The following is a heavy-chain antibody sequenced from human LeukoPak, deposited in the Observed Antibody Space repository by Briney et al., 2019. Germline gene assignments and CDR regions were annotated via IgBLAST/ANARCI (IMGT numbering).Heavy chain of an antibody. CDR2: ISYDGSNK. CDR3: ARKGVVPAATTLNYYYYGMDV. J-gene: IGHJ6*02. CDR1: GLTFSSYA. V-gene: IGHV3-30*04. D-gene: IGHD2-2*01. Sequence: GGSLRLSCAASGLTFSSYAMHWVRQAPGKGLEWVAVISYDGSNKYYVDSVKGRFTISRDNSKNTLYLQMNSLRAEDTAVYYCARKGVVPAATTLNYYYYGMDVWGQGTTVTVSS.